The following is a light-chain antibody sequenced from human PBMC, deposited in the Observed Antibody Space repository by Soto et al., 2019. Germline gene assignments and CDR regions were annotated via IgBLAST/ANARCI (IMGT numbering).Light chain of an antibody. CDR3: FSFTTTIPPV. CDR2: EVN. V-gene: IGLV2-14*01. CDR1: SSDIGAYDY. J-gene: IGLJ1*01. Sequence: SALTQPASLSGSPGQSITISRTGTSSDIGAYDYVSWFQQHPGKAPKLMISEVNNRPSGVSNRFSGSKSGYTAYLTISGLQVEDEAEYFCFSFTTTIPPVFGTGPNVTVL.